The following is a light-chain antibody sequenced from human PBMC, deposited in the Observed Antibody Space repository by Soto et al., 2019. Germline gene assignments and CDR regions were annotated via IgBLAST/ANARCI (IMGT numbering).Light chain of an antibody. Sequence: SYELTQPPSVSVAPGQTARITCGGNNIGAKSVHWYLHQPGQAPMLVVYDDRKRPSGSPERFSGSNSGDTAALTISRVEAGDEATYYCQVWDTTSDHVVFGGWTKLTVL. J-gene: IGLJ2*01. CDR1: NIGAKS. CDR2: DDR. CDR3: QVWDTTSDHVV. V-gene: IGLV3-21*02.